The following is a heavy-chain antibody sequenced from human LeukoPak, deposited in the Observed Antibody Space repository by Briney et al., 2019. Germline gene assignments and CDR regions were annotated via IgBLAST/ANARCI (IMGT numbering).Heavy chain of an antibody. CDR2: ISSSGSTI. CDR1: GFTFSDYY. V-gene: IGHV3-11*01. Sequence: PGGSLRLSCAASGFTFSDYYMSWIRQAPGKGLEWVSYISSSGSTIYYADSVKSRFTISRDNAKNSLYLQMNSLRAEDTAVYYCATTWGVGATTAYWGQGTLVTVSS. D-gene: IGHD1-26*01. CDR3: ATTWGVGATTAY. J-gene: IGHJ4*02.